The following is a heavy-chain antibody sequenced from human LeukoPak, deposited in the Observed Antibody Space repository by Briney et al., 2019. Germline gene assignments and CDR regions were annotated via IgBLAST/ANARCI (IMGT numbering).Heavy chain of an antibody. Sequence: SETLSLTCTVSGYSITSGYYWGWIRQPPGKGLEWIGSIYHSGSTFYNPSLKSRVTISVDPSKNQFSLKLSSVTAADTAVYYCASAATGEGDYGMDVWGQGTTVTVSS. CDR1: GYSITSGYY. V-gene: IGHV4-38-2*02. CDR3: ASAATGEGDYGMDV. CDR2: IYHSGST. J-gene: IGHJ6*02. D-gene: IGHD2-15*01.